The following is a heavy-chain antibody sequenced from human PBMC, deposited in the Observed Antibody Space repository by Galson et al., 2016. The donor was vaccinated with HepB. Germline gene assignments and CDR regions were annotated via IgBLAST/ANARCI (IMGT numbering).Heavy chain of an antibody. CDR3: AGVVVAATNWLDP. D-gene: IGHD2-15*01. J-gene: IGHJ5*02. CDR1: GGSFNVYY. V-gene: IGHV4-34*01. CDR2: VNHSGAT. Sequence: ETLSLTCGVSGGSFNVYYWSWIRQPPGKGLEWIGEVNHSGATKYNPTLKSRVTISADKPKNPFSLKLTSMTAADTAVYYCAGVVVAATNWLDPWGQGTLVTVSS.